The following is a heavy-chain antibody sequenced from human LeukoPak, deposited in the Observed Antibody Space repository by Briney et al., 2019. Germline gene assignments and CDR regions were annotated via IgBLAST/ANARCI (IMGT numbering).Heavy chain of an antibody. CDR3: ARRMVVVVAATEWFDP. J-gene: IGHJ5*02. V-gene: IGHV5-51*01. Sequence: GESLKISCKGSGYSFTSYWIGWVRQMPGKGLEWMGIIFPGDSDTRYSPSFQGQVTISTDKSIRTAYLQWSSLKASDTAMYYCARRMVVVVAATEWFDPWGQGTLVTVSS. CDR2: IFPGDSDT. CDR1: GYSFTSYW. D-gene: IGHD2-15*01.